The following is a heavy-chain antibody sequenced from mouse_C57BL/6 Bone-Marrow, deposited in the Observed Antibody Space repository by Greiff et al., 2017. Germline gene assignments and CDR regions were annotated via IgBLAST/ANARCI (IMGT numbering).Heavy chain of an antibody. CDR1: GYAFSSYW. D-gene: IGHD1-1*01. CDR3: ARRSGIVHTVVATDWYFDV. J-gene: IGHJ1*03. CDR2: IYPGDGDT. V-gene: IGHV1-80*01. Sequence: VQLQQSGAELVKPGASVKISCKASGYAFSSYWMNWVKQRPGKGLEWIGQIYPGDGDTNYNGKFKGKATLTADKSSSTAYMQLSSLTSEDSAVYFGARRSGIVHTVVATDWYFDVWGTGTTVTVSS.